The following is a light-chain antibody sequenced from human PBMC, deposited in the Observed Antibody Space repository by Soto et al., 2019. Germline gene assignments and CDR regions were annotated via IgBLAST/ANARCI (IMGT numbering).Light chain of an antibody. J-gene: IGKJ1*01. CDR2: AAS. V-gene: IGKV1-9*01. CDR1: QGISNF. CDR3: QQFHSYPRT. Sequence: DIQLTQSPSFLSSSVGDRFTITFLASQGISNFLAWYQQKPGKAPKLLIFAASSLQSGVPSRFSGSGSGTESTLTITSLQPEDFATYCCQQFHSYPRTFGQGTKVDIK.